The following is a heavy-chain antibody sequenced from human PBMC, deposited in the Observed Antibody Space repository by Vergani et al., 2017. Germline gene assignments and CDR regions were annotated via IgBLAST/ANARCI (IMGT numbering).Heavy chain of an antibody. V-gene: IGHV4-31*03. CDR2: IYHTGTT. CDR3: ARAGLPFYAFYMDV. Sequence: QVQLQESGPGLVKPSQTLSLTCTVSGDSIRSGVYYWGWIRQHPGQGLEWIGYIYHTGTTYYNPSLRGRINISVDTSKNQLSLKLTSVTAADTAVYFCARAGLPFYAFYMDVWGKGIKVTVSS. CDR1: GDSIRSGVYY. D-gene: IGHD2/OR15-2a*01. J-gene: IGHJ6*03.